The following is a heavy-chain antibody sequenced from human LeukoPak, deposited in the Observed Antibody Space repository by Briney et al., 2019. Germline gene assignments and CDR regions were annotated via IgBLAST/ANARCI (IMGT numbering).Heavy chain of an antibody. Sequence: GGSLRLSCAASGFTFSSYAMHWVRQAPGKGLEWVAVISYDGSNKYYADSVKGRFTISRDNSKNTLYLQMSSLRAEDTAVYYCARFPRSHSSGWYYFDYWGQGTLVTVSS. CDR1: GFTFSSYA. D-gene: IGHD6-19*01. CDR3: ARFPRSHSSGWYYFDY. CDR2: ISYDGSNK. V-gene: IGHV3-30*04. J-gene: IGHJ4*02.